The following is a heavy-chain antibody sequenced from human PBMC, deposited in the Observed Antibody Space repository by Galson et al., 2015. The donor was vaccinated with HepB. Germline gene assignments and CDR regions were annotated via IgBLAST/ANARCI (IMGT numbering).Heavy chain of an antibody. V-gene: IGHV4-39*02. CDR1: GDSISSSNYY. J-gene: IGHJ4*02. Sequence: SETLSLTCTVSGDSISSSNYYWAWIRQPPGKGLEWIATIYHRGDTYYNPSLQHQVTISIDTSRNEFYLKVKSGTAADTAVYYCARDRYSHNLDAEYWGQGTLVTVSS. CDR2: IYHRGDT. CDR3: ARDRYSHNLDAEY. D-gene: IGHD3/OR15-3a*01.